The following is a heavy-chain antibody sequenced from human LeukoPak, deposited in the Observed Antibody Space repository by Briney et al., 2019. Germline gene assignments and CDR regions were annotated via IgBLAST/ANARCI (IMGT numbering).Heavy chain of an antibody. V-gene: IGHV3-48*02. CDR1: GFTFTGYA. D-gene: IGHD2-15*01. J-gene: IGHJ4*02. Sequence: GGSLRLSCAASGFTFTGYAMTWVRQAPRKGLEWVSHISSSGSTIYYADSVKGRFTISRDNAKESLYLQMSSLRDEDTAVYYCVFPYWQDLDHWGQGTLVTVSS. CDR2: ISSSGSTI. CDR3: VFPYWQDLDH.